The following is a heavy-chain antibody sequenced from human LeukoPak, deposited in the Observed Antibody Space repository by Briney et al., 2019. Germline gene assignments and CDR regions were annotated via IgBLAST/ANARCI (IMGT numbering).Heavy chain of an antibody. Sequence: GESLKISCKGSGYSFTNYWIAWVRQMPGKGLEWMGIIYPDDSDTRYSPSFQGQVTISADKSISTVYLQWSSLKASDTAMYYCARLEMATIGYYFDYWGQGTLVTVSS. CDR3: ARLEMATIGYYFDY. J-gene: IGHJ4*02. CDR1: GYSFTNYW. V-gene: IGHV5-51*01. D-gene: IGHD5-24*01. CDR2: IYPDDSDT.